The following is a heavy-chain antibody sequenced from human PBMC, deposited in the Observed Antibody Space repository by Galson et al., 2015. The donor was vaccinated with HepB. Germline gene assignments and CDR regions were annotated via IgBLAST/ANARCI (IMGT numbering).Heavy chain of an antibody. J-gene: IGHJ4*02. CDR2: IKSKTDGGTT. CDR3: ATDPTPYGDYWGY. CDR1: GFTFSNAW. V-gene: IGHV3-15*01. D-gene: IGHD4-17*01. Sequence: SLRLSCAASGFTFSNAWMSWVRQAPGKGLEWVGRIKSKTDGGTTDYAAPVKGRFTISRDDSKNTLYLQTNSLKTEDTAVYYCATDPTPYGDYWGYWGQGTLVTVSS.